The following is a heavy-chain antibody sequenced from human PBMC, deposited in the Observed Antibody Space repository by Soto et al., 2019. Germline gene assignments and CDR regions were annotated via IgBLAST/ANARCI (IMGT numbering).Heavy chain of an antibody. J-gene: IGHJ6*02. Sequence: EVQLVESGGGLVQPGRSLRLSCAASGFTFDDYAMHWVRQAPGKGLEWVSGISWNSGSIGYADSVKGRFTISRDNAKNSRLLQMNRLIAEDTAVYYCAKDSTVCGRGGMDVWGQGTTVSVSS. CDR1: GFTFDDYA. CDR2: ISWNSGSI. CDR3: AKDSTVCGRGGMDV. V-gene: IGHV3-9*01. D-gene: IGHD2-15*01.